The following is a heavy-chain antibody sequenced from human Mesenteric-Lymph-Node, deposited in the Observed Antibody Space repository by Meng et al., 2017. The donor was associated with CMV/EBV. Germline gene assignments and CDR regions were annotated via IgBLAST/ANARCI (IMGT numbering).Heavy chain of an antibody. V-gene: IGHV3-64*02. CDR3: ARGDFWSGYSALGYYYGMDV. Sequence: GGSLRLSCAASGFTFSSYAMHWVRQAPGKGLEYISAIKSDGGSTYYADSVKGRFTISRDNSKNTLYLQMGSLRGEDMAVYYCARGDFWSGYSALGYYYGMDVWGQGTTVTVSS. CDR1: GFTFSSYA. D-gene: IGHD3-3*01. J-gene: IGHJ6*02. CDR2: IKSDGGST.